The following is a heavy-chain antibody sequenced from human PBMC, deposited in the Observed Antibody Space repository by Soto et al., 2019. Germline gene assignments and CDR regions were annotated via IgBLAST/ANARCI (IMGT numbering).Heavy chain of an antibody. D-gene: IGHD2-15*01. CDR2: INAGNGNT. CDR1: GYTFTSYA. V-gene: IGHV1-3*01. CDR3: ARDPSKELGYCSGGSCYEGPNWFDP. J-gene: IGHJ5*02. Sequence: ASVKVSCKASGYTFTSYAMHWVRQAPGQRLERMGWINAGNGNTKYSQKFQGRVTITRDTSASTAYMELSSLRSEDTAVYYCARDPSKELGYCSGGSCYEGPNWFDPWGQGTLVTVSS.